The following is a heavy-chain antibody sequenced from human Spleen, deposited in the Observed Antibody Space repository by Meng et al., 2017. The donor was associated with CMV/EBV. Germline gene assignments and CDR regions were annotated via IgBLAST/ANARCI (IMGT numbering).Heavy chain of an antibody. CDR1: GGSFSGYY. CDR3: ARWFWSGHFDY. V-gene: IGHV4-34*01. J-gene: IGHJ4*02. Sequence: QVQLQQVGAGLLKPSETLSLTCAVYGGSFSGYYWSWIRQPPGKGLEWIGEINHSGSTNYNPPLKSRVTISVDTSKNQFSLKLSSVTAADTAVYYCARWFWSGHFDYWGQGTLVTVSS. CDR2: INHSGST. D-gene: IGHD3-3*01.